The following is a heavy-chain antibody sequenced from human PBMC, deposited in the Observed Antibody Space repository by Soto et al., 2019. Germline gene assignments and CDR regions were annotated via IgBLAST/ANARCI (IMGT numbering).Heavy chain of an antibody. J-gene: IGHJ4*02. CDR3: AREYGGSRVFDY. V-gene: IGHV1-46*01. D-gene: IGHD1-26*01. CDR2: INPSADST. CDR1: GYTFSNYF. Sequence: QVQLVQSGAEVNKPGASVKVSCKTSGYTFSNYFIHWVRQAPGQGLEWMGIINPSADSTNYVQKFQDRVTVTRDTSTSTVYMELRSLRSEDTVVYFCAREYGGSRVFDYWGQGTLVTVSS.